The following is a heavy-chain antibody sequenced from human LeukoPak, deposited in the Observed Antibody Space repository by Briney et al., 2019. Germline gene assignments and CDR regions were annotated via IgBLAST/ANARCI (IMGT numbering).Heavy chain of an antibody. Sequence: SETLSLTCAVYGGSFSGYYWSWIRQPPGKGLEWIGEINHSGSTNYNPSLKSRVTISVDTSKNQFSLKLSSVTAADTAVYYCARSPGTRYYYYYYGMDVWGQGATVTVSS. CDR2: INHSGST. CDR3: ARSPGTRYYYYYYGMDV. V-gene: IGHV4-34*01. J-gene: IGHJ6*02. CDR1: GGSFSGYY. D-gene: IGHD1-7*01.